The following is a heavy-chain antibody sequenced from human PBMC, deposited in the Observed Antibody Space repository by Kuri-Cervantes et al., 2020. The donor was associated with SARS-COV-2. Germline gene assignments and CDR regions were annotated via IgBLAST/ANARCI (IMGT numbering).Heavy chain of an antibody. CDR3: ASPPEGRGIQLWFGFYSY. CDR2: INHSGST. D-gene: IGHD5-18*01. V-gene: IGHV4-34*01. Sequence: SETLSLTCAVYGGSFSGYYWSWIRQPPGKGLEWIGEINHSGSTNYNPSLKSRVTISVDTSKNQFSLKLSSVTAADTAVYYCASPPEGRGIQLWFGFYSYWGQGTLVTVSS. J-gene: IGHJ4*02. CDR1: GGSFSGYY.